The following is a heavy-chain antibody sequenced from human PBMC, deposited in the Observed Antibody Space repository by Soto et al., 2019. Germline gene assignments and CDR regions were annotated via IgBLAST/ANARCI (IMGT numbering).Heavy chain of an antibody. Sequence: PGGSLRLSCAASGFTFSSYAMSWVRQAPGKGLEWVSAISGSGGSTYYADSVKGRFTISRDNSKNTLYLQMNSLRAEDTAVYYCAKDRPLWLGESRYYYGMDVWGQGTTVTVSS. CDR2: ISGSGGST. CDR3: AKDRPLWLGESRYYYGMDV. J-gene: IGHJ6*02. D-gene: IGHD3-10*01. CDR1: GFTFSSYA. V-gene: IGHV3-23*01.